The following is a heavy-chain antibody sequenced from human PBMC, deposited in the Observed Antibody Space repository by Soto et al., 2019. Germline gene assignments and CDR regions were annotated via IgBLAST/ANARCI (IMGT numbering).Heavy chain of an antibody. Sequence: EVQLVESGGGLVQLGGSLRLSCSATGFPFGSYWMTWVRQAQGKGLEWLANIKQDGSEKYYVDSVKGRFTISRDNAENSLYLQLNSLRTEDTAVYYCARAQTTGWYVSNWGQGTLVSVSS. J-gene: IGHJ4*02. D-gene: IGHD6-19*01. V-gene: IGHV3-7*01. CDR1: GFPFGSYW. CDR2: IKQDGSEK. CDR3: ARAQTTGWYVSN.